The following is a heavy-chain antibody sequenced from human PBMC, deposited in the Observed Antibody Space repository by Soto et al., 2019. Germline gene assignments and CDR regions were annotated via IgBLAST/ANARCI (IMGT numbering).Heavy chain of an antibody. CDR2: IGGSGGNR. CDR1: GFTFNAYA. D-gene: IGHD4-4*01. J-gene: IGHJ4*02. CDR3: ARVASDYINSVDH. Sequence: EVHLLESGGGLVQPGGSLRLSCAASGFTFNAYAMTWVRQAPGKGLEWVSAIGGSGGNRYYTASVRGRFTISRDNSKDTVDLQMNSLRVEDTAVYYCARVASDYINSVDHWGQGILVRVSS. V-gene: IGHV3-23*01.